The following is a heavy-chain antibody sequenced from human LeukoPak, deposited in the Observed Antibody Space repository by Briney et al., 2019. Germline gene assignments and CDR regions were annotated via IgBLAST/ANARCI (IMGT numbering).Heavy chain of an antibody. V-gene: IGHV4-4*09. CDR1: GGSISSYY. CDR3: ARLAKPYYYDSSGYYFDY. D-gene: IGHD3-22*01. CDR2: IYTSGST. J-gene: IGHJ4*02. Sequence: PSETLSLTCTVSGGSISSYYWSWIRQPPGKELEWIGYIYTSGSTNYNPSLKSRVTISVDTSKNQFSLKLSSVTAADTAVYYCARLAKPYYYDSSGYYFDYWGQGTLATVSS.